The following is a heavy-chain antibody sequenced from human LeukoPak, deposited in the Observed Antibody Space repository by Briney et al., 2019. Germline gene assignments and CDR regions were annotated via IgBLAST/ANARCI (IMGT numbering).Heavy chain of an antibody. D-gene: IGHD6-13*01. CDR1: GGSLSSYY. V-gene: IGHV4-59*01. J-gene: IGHJ4*02. Sequence: PSETLSLTCPVSGGSLSSYYWSWIRQPPGKGLEWIGYIYYSGSTNYNPSLKSRVTIAVDTSKNQFSLKLSSVTAADTAVYYCARGYLYSSSWPHFDYWGQGTLVTVSS. CDR3: ARGYLYSSSWPHFDY. CDR2: IYYSGST.